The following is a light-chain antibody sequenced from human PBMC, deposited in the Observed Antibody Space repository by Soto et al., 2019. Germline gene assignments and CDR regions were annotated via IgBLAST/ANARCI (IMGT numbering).Light chain of an antibody. Sequence: DIQMTQSPSTLSGSVGDRVTITCRACQTISSSLAWYQQKPGKAPKLLIYKASTLKSGVPSRFSGSGSGTEFTLTISSLQPDDFATYYCQHYNSYSEAFGQGTKVDI. CDR1: QTISSS. CDR3: QHYNSYSEA. J-gene: IGKJ1*01. CDR2: KAS. V-gene: IGKV1-5*03.